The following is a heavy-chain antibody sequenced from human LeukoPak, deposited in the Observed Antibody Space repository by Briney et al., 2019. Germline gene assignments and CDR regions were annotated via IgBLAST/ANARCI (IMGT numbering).Heavy chain of an antibody. Sequence: GGSLRLSCAASGFVFSDYWMTWVRQTPRKGLDWVANVKQDGSEKDYVDSAKGRFTISRDNAKNSLYLQMNSLRAEDTGVYYCARGTDLDASGYVDYWGQGTLVTVSS. CDR1: GFVFSDYW. V-gene: IGHV3-7*03. D-gene: IGHD3-22*01. J-gene: IGHJ4*02. CDR3: ARGTDLDASGYVDY. CDR2: VKQDGSEK.